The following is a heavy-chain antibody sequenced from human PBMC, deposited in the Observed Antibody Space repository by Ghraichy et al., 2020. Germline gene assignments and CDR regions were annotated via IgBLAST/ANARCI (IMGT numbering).Heavy chain of an antibody. V-gene: IGHV3-13*01. CDR3: ARGIGVGELSHLFDY. CDR1: GFTFSSYD. Sequence: LSLTCAASGFTFSSYDMHWVRQATGKGLEWVSAIGTAGDTYYPGSVKGRFTISRENAKNSLYLQMNSLRAGDTAVYYCARGIGVGELSHLFDYWGQGTLVTVSS. CDR2: IGTAGDT. J-gene: IGHJ4*02. D-gene: IGHD3-10*01.